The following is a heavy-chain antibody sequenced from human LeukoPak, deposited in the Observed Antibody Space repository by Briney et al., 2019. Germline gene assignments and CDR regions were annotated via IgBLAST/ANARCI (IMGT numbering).Heavy chain of an antibody. Sequence: PGGSLRLSCAASEFSAGSNYMTGGRQAPRRGLEWVSLMYSGRSTHYADSVKGRFTISRDNSKNPLYLQMNSLRVEDTAVYYCARELNGAFDPWGQGTLVTVSS. CDR2: MYSGRST. CDR3: ARELNGAFDP. J-gene: IGHJ5*02. D-gene: IGHD1-1*01. CDR1: EFSAGSNY. V-gene: IGHV3-66*01.